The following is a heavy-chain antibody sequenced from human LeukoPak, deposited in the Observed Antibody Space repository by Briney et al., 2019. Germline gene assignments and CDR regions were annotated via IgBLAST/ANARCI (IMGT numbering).Heavy chain of an antibody. CDR3: ARQTESGSYPWYFDL. CDR1: GYSFTSYW. D-gene: IGHD1-26*01. Sequence: GESLKISCKGSGYSFTSYWIGWVRQLPGKGLEWMGIIYPGDSDTRYSPSFQGQVTISADKSISTAYLQWSSLKASDTAMYYCARQTESGSYPWYFDLWGRGTLVTVSS. J-gene: IGHJ2*01. V-gene: IGHV5-51*01. CDR2: IYPGDSDT.